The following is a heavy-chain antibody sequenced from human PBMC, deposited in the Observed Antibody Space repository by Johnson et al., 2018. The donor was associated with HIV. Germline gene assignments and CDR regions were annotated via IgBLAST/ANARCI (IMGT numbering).Heavy chain of an antibody. Sequence: QVQLVESGGGVVQPGRSLRLSCAASGFTFSDYALHWVRQAPGKGLEWVASISSDGNNKYYADSVQGRFTISRDNSNNTLHLQMNSLRPEDTAVYYCARDLARRGGAAFDIWGQGTMVTVSS. D-gene: IGHD1-26*01. CDR2: ISSDGNNK. J-gene: IGHJ3*02. CDR1: GFTFSDYA. V-gene: IGHV3-30*14. CDR3: ARDLARRGGAAFDI.